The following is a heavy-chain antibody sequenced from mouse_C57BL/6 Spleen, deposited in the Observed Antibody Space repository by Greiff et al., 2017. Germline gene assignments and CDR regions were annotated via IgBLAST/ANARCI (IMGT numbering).Heavy chain of an antibody. D-gene: IGHD1-1*01. CDR3: ARLYYYGSSDVGYFDY. CDR2: ISGGGGNT. CDR1: GFTFSSYT. Sequence: EVQGVESGGGLVKPGGSLKLSCAASGFTFSSYTMSWVRQTPEKRLEWVATISGGGGNTYYPDSVKGRFTISRDNAKNTLYLQMSSLRSEDTALYYCARLYYYGSSDVGYFDYWGQGTTLTVSS. J-gene: IGHJ2*01. V-gene: IGHV5-9*01.